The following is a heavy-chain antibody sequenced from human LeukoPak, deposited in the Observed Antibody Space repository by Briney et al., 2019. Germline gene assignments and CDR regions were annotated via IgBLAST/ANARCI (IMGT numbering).Heavy chain of an antibody. CDR2: ISHDGSNK. Sequence: GGSLRLSCAASGFSFSSYGMHWVRQAPAKGLEWVAVISHDGSNKYYADSVKGRFTISRDNSKNTLYLQMNSLRVEDTAVYYCASAWHLGIVVVMLDSWGQGTLVTVSS. V-gene: IGHV3-30*03. CDR3: ASAWHLGIVVVMLDS. D-gene: IGHD3-22*01. J-gene: IGHJ4*02. CDR1: GFSFSSYG.